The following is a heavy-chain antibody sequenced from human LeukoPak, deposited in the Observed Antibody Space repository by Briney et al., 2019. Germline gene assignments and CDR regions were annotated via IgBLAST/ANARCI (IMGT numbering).Heavy chain of an antibody. D-gene: IGHD3-10*01. CDR1: GGSISSYH. V-gene: IGHV4-59*08. CDR2: ISYSGST. Sequence: NPSETLSLTCIVSGGSISSYHWSWIRQPPGKGLEGIGYISYSGSTNYNPSLKSRVTISVDTSKNQFSLRLGTVTAADTAVYYCARHLDYYGSGTYEFWGQGTLVTVSS. J-gene: IGHJ4*02. CDR3: ARHLDYYGSGTYEF.